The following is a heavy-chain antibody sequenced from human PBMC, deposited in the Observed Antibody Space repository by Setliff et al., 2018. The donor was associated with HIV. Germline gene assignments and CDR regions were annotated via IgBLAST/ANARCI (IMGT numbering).Heavy chain of an antibody. CDR1: GGSISSFY. CDR3: ARGFDYAQRPPLYYFDY. V-gene: IGHV4-31*03. CDR2: IYYSGNP. J-gene: IGHJ4*02. Sequence: SETLSLTCTVSGGSISSFYWSWIRQHPGKGLEWIGYIYYSGNPFYNPSLRSRVTISLDTSKNQFSLKLSSVTAADTAVYYCARGFDYAQRPPLYYFDYWGQGTLVTVSS. D-gene: IGHD2-2*01.